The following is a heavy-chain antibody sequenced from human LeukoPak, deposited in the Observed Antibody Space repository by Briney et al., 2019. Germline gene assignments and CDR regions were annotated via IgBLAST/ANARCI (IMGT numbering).Heavy chain of an antibody. CDR1: GFTFSTYA. Sequence: GGSLRLSCAASGFTFSTYAMSWVRQAPGKGLEWVANIKQDGSEKYYVDSVKGRFTISRDNAKNSLYLQMNSLRAEDTAVYYCARDNYYGSGSPFDYWGQGTLVTVSS. V-gene: IGHV3-7*01. CDR2: IKQDGSEK. CDR3: ARDNYYGSGSPFDY. D-gene: IGHD3-10*01. J-gene: IGHJ4*02.